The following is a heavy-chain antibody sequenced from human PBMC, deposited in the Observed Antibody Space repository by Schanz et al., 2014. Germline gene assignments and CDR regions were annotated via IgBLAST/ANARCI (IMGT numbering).Heavy chain of an antibody. CDR1: GGTFSSYT. J-gene: IGHJ3*02. V-gene: IGHV1-69*02. Sequence: QVQLVQSGAEVMKPGSSVKVSCKASGGTFSSYTINWVRQAPGQGLEWMGRIIPILGITNVAQTFQDRVTITADTSTSTVYMELSSLRSEDTAVYFCARGPSTGAFDIWGQGTMVTVSS. CDR2: IIPILGIT. CDR3: ARGPSTGAFDI.